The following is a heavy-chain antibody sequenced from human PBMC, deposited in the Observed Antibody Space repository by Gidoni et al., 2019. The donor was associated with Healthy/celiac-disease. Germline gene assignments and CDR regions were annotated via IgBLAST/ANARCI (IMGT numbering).Heavy chain of an antibody. D-gene: IGHD4-4*01. CDR3: ARGNPYYYYMDV. J-gene: IGHJ6*03. CDR1: GFTFSSYA. V-gene: IGHV3-30-3*01. Sequence: QVQLVESGGGVVQPGRSLRLPCAASGFTFSSYAMHWVRQAPGKGLEWVAVIAYDGSNKYYADAVKGRFTISRDNSKNTLYLQMNSLRAEDTAVYYCARGNPYYYYMDVWGKGTTVTVSS. CDR2: IAYDGSNK.